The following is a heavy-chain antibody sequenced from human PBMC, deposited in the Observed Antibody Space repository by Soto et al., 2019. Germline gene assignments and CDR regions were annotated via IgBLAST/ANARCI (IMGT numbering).Heavy chain of an antibody. J-gene: IGHJ4*02. D-gene: IGHD7-27*01. CDR1: GFTFRSYW. Sequence: EVQLVESGGGLVQPGGSLRLSCAASGFTFRSYWMHWVRQVPGKGLVWLSRVSDDGTTTNYADSVKGRFTISRDNVRNTLYLQMNSLRAEDTAVYYCARSANWDSHFDYWGQGTLVTVSS. CDR2: VSDDGTTT. V-gene: IGHV3-74*01. CDR3: ARSANWDSHFDY.